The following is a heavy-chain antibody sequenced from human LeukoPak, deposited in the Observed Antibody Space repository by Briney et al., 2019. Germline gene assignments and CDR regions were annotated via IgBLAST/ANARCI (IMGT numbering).Heavy chain of an antibody. CDR1: GHTFTGYY. CDR3: ARAEYDFWSGYYPGVDYYYMDV. D-gene: IGHD3-3*01. Sequence: ASVKVSCKASGHTFTGYYMHWVRQAPGQGLEWMGWINPNRGGTNYAQKFQGRVTMTGDTSISTAYMELSRLRSDDTAVYYCARAEYDFWSGYYPGVDYYYMDVWGKGTTVTVSS. V-gene: IGHV1-2*02. J-gene: IGHJ6*03. CDR2: INPNRGGT.